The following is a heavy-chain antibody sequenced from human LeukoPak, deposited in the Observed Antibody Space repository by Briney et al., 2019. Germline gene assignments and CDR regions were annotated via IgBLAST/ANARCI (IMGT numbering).Heavy chain of an antibody. J-gene: IGHJ5*02. D-gene: IGHD5-12*01. V-gene: IGHV4-31*03. CDR1: GGSISSGGYY. Sequence: SETLSLTCTVSGGSISSGGYYWSWIRQHPGKGLEWIGYIYYSGSTYYNPSLKSRVTISVDTSKNQFSLKLSFVTAADTAVYYCARETNSIKEYSGYDYRRFDPWGQGTLVTVSS. CDR2: IYYSGST. CDR3: ARETNSIKEYSGYDYRRFDP.